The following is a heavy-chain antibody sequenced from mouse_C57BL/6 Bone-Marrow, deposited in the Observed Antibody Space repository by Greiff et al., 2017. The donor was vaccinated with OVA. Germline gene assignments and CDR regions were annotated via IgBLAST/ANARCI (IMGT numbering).Heavy chain of an antibody. Sequence: VQLQQSGPELVKPGASVKISCKASGYTFTDYYMNWVKQSHGKSLEWIGDINPNNGGTSYNQKFKGKATLTVDKSSSTAYMELRSLTSEDSAVXYCARGGDYCSGYYYSMDDWGKGTSVTVSS. J-gene: IGHJ4*01. CDR2: INPNNGGT. CDR1: GYTFTDYY. D-gene: IGHD1-1*01. V-gene: IGHV1-26*01. CDR3: ARGGDYCSGYYYSMDD.